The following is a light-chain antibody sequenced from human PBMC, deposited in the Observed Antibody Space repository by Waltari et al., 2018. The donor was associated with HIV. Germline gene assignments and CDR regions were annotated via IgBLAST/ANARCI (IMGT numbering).Light chain of an antibody. CDR2: TAS. CDR3: QQYYSYPLT. J-gene: IGKJ1*01. CDR1: QDISSY. Sequence: AIRMTQSPSSFSASTGDRVTITCRASQDISSYLAWYQQKPGKAPKLLIDTASTLQSGVPSRVNGSASGTEFTLTISCLQSEDFATYYCQQYYSYPLTFGQGTKVEIK. V-gene: IGKV1-8*01.